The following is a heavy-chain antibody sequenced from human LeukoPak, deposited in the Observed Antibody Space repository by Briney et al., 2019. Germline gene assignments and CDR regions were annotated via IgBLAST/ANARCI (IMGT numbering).Heavy chain of an antibody. J-gene: IGHJ4*02. CDR2: IYYSGST. D-gene: IGHD2-21*01. Sequence: SETLSLTCTVSGGSISSSSYYWGWIRQPPGKGLEWIGSIYYSGSTYYNPALKSRVTISVDTSKNQYSLKPNSGTAADRAVYYCARPTVDQFDYWGQGTLVTVSS. CDR3: ARPTVDQFDY. V-gene: IGHV4-39*01. CDR1: GGSISSSSYY.